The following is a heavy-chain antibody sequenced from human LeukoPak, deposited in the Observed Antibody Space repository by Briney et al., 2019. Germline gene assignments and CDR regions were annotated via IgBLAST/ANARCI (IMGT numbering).Heavy chain of an antibody. CDR2: INHSGST. D-gene: IGHD1-20*01. Sequence: SETLSLTCAVYGVSFSGYYWSWIRQPPGKGLEWIGEINHSGSTNYNPSLKSRVTISVDTSKNQFSLKLSSVTAADTAVYYCARTPPWILNYYFDYWGQGTLVTVSS. CDR1: GVSFSGYY. V-gene: IGHV4-34*01. J-gene: IGHJ4*02. CDR3: ARTPPWILNYYFDY.